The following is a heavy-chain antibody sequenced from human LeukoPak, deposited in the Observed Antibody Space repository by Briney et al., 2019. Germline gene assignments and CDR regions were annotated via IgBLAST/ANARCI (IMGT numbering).Heavy chain of an antibody. D-gene: IGHD2-15*01. CDR3: ARGGCSGGSCYQRYFDL. Sequence: EASVKVSCKASGFTFTSSAMQWVRQARGQRLEWIGWIVVGSGNTNYAQKFQERVTITRDMSTSTAYMELSSVTAADTAVYYCARGGCSGGSCYQRYFDLWGRGTLVTVSS. V-gene: IGHV1-58*02. CDR2: IVVGSGNT. J-gene: IGHJ2*01. CDR1: GFTFTSSA.